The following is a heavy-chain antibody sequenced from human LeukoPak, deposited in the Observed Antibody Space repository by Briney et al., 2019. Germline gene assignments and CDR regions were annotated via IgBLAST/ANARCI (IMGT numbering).Heavy chain of an antibody. D-gene: IGHD2-15*01. CDR2: ISAYNGNT. V-gene: IGHV1-18*01. Sequence: ASVKVSCKASGYTFTSYGISWVRQAPGQGLEWMGWISAYNGNTNYARKLQGRVTMTTDTSTSTAYMELRSLRSDDTAVYYCARAGRPQLLQHTILDYWGQGTLVTVSS. CDR1: GYTFTSYG. CDR3: ARAGRPQLLQHTILDY. J-gene: IGHJ4*02.